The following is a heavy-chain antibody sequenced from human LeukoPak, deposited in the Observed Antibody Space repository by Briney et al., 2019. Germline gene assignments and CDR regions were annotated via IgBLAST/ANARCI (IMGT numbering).Heavy chain of an antibody. J-gene: IGHJ4*02. CDR1: GFTFSSSA. CDR2: ISASGGST. CDR3: AREGDSSGYIDY. V-gene: IGHV3-23*01. D-gene: IGHD3-22*01. Sequence: GGSLRLSCAASGFTFSSSAMSWVRQVPGKGLEWVSGISASGGSTYYADSVKGRFTISRDNSKNTLYLQMNSLRAEDTAVYYCAREGDSSGYIDYWGQGTLVTVSS.